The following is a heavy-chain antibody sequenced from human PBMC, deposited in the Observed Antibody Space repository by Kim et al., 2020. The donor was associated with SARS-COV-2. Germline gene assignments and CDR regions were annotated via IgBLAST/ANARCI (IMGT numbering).Heavy chain of an antibody. V-gene: IGHV3-30*02. CDR3: AKEGGIAAHYYYYYMDV. J-gene: IGHJ6*03. D-gene: IGHD6-13*01. Sequence: VKGRFTISRDNSKNTLYLQMNSLRAEDTAVYYCAKEGGIAAHYYYYYMDVWGKGTTVTVSS.